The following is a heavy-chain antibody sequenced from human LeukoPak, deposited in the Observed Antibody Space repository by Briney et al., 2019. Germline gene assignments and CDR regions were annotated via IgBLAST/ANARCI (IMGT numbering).Heavy chain of an antibody. CDR2: YYSGST. CDR3: AGGGWYWAY. J-gene: IGHJ4*02. CDR1: GDSISSYY. D-gene: IGHD6-19*01. Sequence: EASETLSLTCTVSGDSISSYYWNWIRQPPGKGLEWIGYYYSGSTNYNPSLNSRVTISLDPSQNQFSLKLTSVTAADTAVYYCAGGGWYWAYWGQGTLVTVSS. V-gene: IGHV4-59*01.